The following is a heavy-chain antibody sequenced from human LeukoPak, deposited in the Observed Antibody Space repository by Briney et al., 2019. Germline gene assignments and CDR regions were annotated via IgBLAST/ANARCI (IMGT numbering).Heavy chain of an antibody. CDR1: GGSISSYY. D-gene: IGHD1-26*01. CDR3: TRDRYSGNCYEIADH. J-gene: IGHJ1*01. V-gene: IGHV4-59*01. CDR2: ISNTGRP. Sequence: PSETLSLTCTVSGGSISSYYWRCIRQPPGKGLEWIGYISNTGRPNYNPSLQSRVTISRDTSKSQFSLKLTSVTAADTAVYYCTRDRYSGNCYEIADHWGRGTLVTVSS.